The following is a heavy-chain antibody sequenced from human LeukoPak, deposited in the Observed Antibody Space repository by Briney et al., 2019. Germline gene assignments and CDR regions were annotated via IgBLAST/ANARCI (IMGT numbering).Heavy chain of an antibody. CDR3: ASQGYCTNGVSCGYYFDY. CDR2: INSDGSST. D-gene: IGHD2-8*01. CDR1: GFTFSSYW. Sequence: PGGSLRLSCAASGFTFSSYWMHWVLQAPGKGLVWVSRINSDGSSTSYADSVKGRFTISRDNAKNTLYLQMNSLRAEDTAVYYCASQGYCTNGVSCGYYFDYWGQGTLVTVSS. V-gene: IGHV3-74*01. J-gene: IGHJ4*02.